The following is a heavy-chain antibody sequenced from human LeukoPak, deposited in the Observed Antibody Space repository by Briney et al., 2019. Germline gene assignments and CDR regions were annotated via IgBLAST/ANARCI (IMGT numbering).Heavy chain of an antibody. Sequence: GGSLRLSCAASGFTFSSYWMSWVRQAPGKGLEWVANIKQDGSEKYYVDSVKGRFTISRDNAKNSLYLQMNSLRAEDTAVYYCARGGDYYDSSTPNFDIWGQGTMVTVSS. CDR3: ARGGDYYDSSTPNFDI. CDR1: GFTFSSYW. V-gene: IGHV3-7*01. CDR2: IKQDGSEK. J-gene: IGHJ3*02. D-gene: IGHD3-22*01.